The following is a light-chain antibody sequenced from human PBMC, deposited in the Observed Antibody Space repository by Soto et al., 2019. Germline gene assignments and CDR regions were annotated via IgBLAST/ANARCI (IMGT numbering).Light chain of an antibody. J-gene: IGLJ3*02. V-gene: IGLV2-8*01. CDR1: SRDVGDYKY. Sequence: QSALTQPPSASGSPGQSVTISCTGTSRDVGDYKYVSWYQQYPGKAPKLMIYEVSKRPSGVPDRFSGSKSGNTASLTVSGLQAEDEADYYCTSYVGSNIWVFGGGTKLTVL. CDR2: EVS. CDR3: TSYVGSNIWV.